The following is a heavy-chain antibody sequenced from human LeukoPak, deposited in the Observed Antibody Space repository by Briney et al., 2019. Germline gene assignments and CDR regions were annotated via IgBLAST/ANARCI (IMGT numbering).Heavy chain of an antibody. Sequence: ASVKVSCKASGYTFTSYDINWGRQATGQGLEGMGWMNPNSGNTGYAQKFQGRVTMTRNTSISTAYMELSSLRSEDTAVYYCARVGGSGVYYYYMDVWGKGTTVTVSS. CDR3: ARVGGSGVYYYYMDV. CDR1: GYTFTSYD. V-gene: IGHV1-8*01. CDR2: MNPNSGNT. D-gene: IGHD3-10*01. J-gene: IGHJ6*03.